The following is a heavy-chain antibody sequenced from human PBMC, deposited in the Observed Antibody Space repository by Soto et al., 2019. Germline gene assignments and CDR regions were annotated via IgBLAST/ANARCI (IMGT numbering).Heavy chain of an antibody. CDR1: GYTFTSYG. D-gene: IGHD6-6*01. Sequence: QVQLVQSGAEVKKPGASVKVSCKASGYTFTSYGISWVRXXXXXXXXXMXWISAYNGNTNYAQKLQGRVTMTTDTSTSTAXXELRSLXXXXXXXXYXANSIAAHLGPYGMDVWGQGTTVTVSS. V-gene: IGHV1-18*01. CDR3: ANSIAAHLGPYGMDV. CDR2: ISAYNGNT. J-gene: IGHJ6*02.